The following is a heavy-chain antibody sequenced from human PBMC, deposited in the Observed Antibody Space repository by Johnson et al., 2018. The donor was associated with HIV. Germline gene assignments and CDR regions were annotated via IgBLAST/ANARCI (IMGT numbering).Heavy chain of an antibody. CDR1: GFIFSSYG. J-gene: IGHJ3*02. CDR3: ARDRAPFYSSSSTPFDVFDI. D-gene: IGHD6-6*01. CDR2: IWYDGSNK. Sequence: QVQLVESGGGVVQPGRSLRLSCAASGFIFSSYGMHWVRQAPGKGLEWVAVIWYDGSNKYYADSVKGRFTISRDNSKNTLYLHMNSLRAEDSAVYYCARDRAPFYSSSSTPFDVFDIWGQGTMVTVSS. V-gene: IGHV3-33*01.